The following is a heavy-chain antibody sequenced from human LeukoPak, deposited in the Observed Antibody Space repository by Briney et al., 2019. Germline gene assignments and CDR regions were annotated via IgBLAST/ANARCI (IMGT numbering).Heavy chain of an antibody. V-gene: IGHV4-4*02. Sequence: PSGTLSLTCDVSGGSISRTNWWSWVRQSPGQGLEWIGEISLSRRTNYNPSLQSRVTMSLDESKNQLSLDLASVTAADTAVYYCSRESGAFSPFGYWGQGTLVTVHS. J-gene: IGHJ4*02. CDR2: ISLSRRT. D-gene: IGHD1-26*01. CDR1: GGSISRTNW. CDR3: SRESGAFSPFGY.